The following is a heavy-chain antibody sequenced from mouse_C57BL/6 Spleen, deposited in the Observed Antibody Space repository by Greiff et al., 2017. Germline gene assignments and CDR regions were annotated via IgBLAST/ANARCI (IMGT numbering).Heavy chain of an antibody. D-gene: IGHD1-1*01. CDR2: INPNNGGT. J-gene: IGHJ2*01. V-gene: IGHV1-26*01. CDR1: GYTFTDYY. CDR3: ARERGYYYGSSYYFDY. Sequence: EVQLQQSGPELVKPGASVKISCKASGYTFTDYYMNWVKQSHGKSLEWIGDINPNNGGTSYNQKFKGKATLTVDKSSSTAYMELRSLTSEDSAVYYCARERGYYYGSSYYFDYWGQGTTLTVSS.